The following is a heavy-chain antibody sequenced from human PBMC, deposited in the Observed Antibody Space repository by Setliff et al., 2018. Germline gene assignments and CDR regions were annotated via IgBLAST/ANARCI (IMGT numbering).Heavy chain of an antibody. D-gene: IGHD2-15*01. CDR2: IYDSGTS. V-gene: IGHV4-39*07. Sequence: PSETLSLTCTVSGGSISSSSYYWGWVRQPPGQGPEWIGTIYDSGTSYYNPSLKSRVTISVDTSKNQFSLILSSLTAADTAVYYCVRGRIQGICSGPHCTYDPFDIWGQGTTVTVSS. J-gene: IGHJ3*02. CDR1: GGSISSSSYY. CDR3: VRGRIQGICSGPHCTYDPFDI.